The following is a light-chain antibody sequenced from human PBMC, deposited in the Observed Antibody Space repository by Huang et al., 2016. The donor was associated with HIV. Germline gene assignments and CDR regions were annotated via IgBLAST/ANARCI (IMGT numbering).Light chain of an antibody. Sequence: DIVMTQSPDYLAVSLVERATVNCKSSQTILYSSKNKNYLALYQQKPGQPPKLLIYWASTRESGVPYRFSGSGSGTDFTLTISSLQAEDVAVYYCQQYFETPLTFGGGTKVEIK. CDR1: QTILYSSKNKNY. V-gene: IGKV4-1*01. J-gene: IGKJ4*01. CDR2: WAS. CDR3: QQYFETPLT.